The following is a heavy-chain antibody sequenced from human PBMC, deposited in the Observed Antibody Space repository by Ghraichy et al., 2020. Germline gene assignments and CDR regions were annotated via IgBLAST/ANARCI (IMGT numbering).Heavy chain of an antibody. CDR3: ARDGDGYVSGWYNLDF. CDR2: ISAYTGNT. CDR1: GYTFISFG. Sequence: ASVKVSCTASGYTFISFGFSWVRQAPGQGLEWMGWISAYTGNTNFAPKFQGRLTLTTDTSTSTAYMELRSLTSDDTAVYYCARDGDGYVSGWYNLDFWGQGTLVTVSS. D-gene: IGHD6-19*01. V-gene: IGHV1-18*04. J-gene: IGHJ4*02.